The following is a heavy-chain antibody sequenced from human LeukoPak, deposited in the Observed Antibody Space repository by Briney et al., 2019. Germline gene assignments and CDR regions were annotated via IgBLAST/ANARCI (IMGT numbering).Heavy chain of an antibody. J-gene: IGHJ4*02. CDR2: IYTSGST. V-gene: IGHV4-61*02. Sequence: SETLSLTCTVSGGSISSGSYYWSWIRQPAGKGLEWIGRIYTSGSTNCNPSLKSRVTISIDTSKNQFSLKLTSVTAADTAVYYCARMTHGSGFDYWGQGSLVTVSS. CDR1: GGSISSGSYY. CDR3: ARMTHGSGFDY. D-gene: IGHD5-24*01.